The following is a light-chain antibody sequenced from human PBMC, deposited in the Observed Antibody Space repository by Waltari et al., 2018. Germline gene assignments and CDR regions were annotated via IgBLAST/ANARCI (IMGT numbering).Light chain of an antibody. V-gene: IGLV2-11*01. CDR2: DVS. Sequence: QSALTQPRSVSGSPGPSVTIPCTGPSSDVGGYTYLSWYQQHPGKAPKLMIYDVSKRPSGVPDRFSGSKSGNTASLTISGLQAEDEADYYCCSYAGSYTSLFGGGTKLTVL. J-gene: IGLJ2*01. CDR3: CSYAGSYTSL. CDR1: SSDVGGYTY.